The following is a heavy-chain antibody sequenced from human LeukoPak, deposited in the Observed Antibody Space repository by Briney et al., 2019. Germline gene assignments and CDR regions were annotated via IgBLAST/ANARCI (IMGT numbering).Heavy chain of an antibody. Sequence: SETLSLTCTVSGGSISSGSYYWSWIRQPAGKGLEWIGRIYTSGSTNYNPSLKSRVTISVDTSKNQFSLKLSSVTAADTAVYYCARDSHVAGMNYYYYYYMDVWGKGTTVTVSS. CDR3: ARDSHVAGMNYYYYYYMDV. CDR1: GGSISSGSYY. V-gene: IGHV4-61*02. CDR2: IYTSGST. D-gene: IGHD6-19*01. J-gene: IGHJ6*03.